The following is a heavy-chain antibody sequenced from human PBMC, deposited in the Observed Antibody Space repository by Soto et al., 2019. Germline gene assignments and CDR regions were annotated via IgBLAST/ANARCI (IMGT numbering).Heavy chain of an antibody. J-gene: IGHJ6*03. Sequence: SETLSLTCTVSGGSISSYYWSWIRQPPGKGLEWIGYIYYSGSTNYNPSLKSRVTISVDTSKNQFSLKLSSVTAADTAVYYCARGSEVPAAYYYYYYYMDVWGKGPRSPSP. CDR1: GGSISSYY. V-gene: IGHV4-59*01. CDR3: ARGSEVPAAYYYYYYYMDV. CDR2: IYYSGST. D-gene: IGHD2-2*01.